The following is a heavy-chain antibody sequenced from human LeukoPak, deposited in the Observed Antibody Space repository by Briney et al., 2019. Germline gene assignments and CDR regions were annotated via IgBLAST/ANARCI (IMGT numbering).Heavy chain of an antibody. V-gene: IGHV3-30*18. Sequence: LTGGSLRLSCAASGFTFSSYGMHWVRQAPGKGLEWVAVISYDGSNKYYADSVKGRFTISRDNSKNTLYLQVNSLRAEDTAVYYCAKGGKWDVTPFDYWGQGTLVTVSS. D-gene: IGHD1-26*01. CDR1: GFTFSSYG. CDR2: ISYDGSNK. CDR3: AKGGKWDVTPFDY. J-gene: IGHJ4*02.